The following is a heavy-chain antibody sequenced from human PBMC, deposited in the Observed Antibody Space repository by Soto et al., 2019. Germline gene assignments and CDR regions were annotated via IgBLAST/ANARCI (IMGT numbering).Heavy chain of an antibody. CDR2: INHSGST. Sequence: SETLSLTCAVYGGSFSGYYWSWIRQPPGKGLEWIGEINHSGSTNYNPSLKSRVTISVDTSKNQFSLKLSSVTAADTAVYYCARSRTLYSSSSYNYMDVWGKGTTVTVSS. J-gene: IGHJ6*03. CDR1: GGSFSGYY. CDR3: ARSRTLYSSSSYNYMDV. V-gene: IGHV4-34*01. D-gene: IGHD6-6*01.